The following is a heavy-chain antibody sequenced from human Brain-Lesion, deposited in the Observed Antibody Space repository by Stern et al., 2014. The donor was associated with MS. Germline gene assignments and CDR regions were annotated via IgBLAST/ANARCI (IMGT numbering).Heavy chain of an antibody. D-gene: IGHD3-3*01. CDR2: INPNTGGT. J-gene: IGHJ6*02. Sequence: LQLLESGAEVKKPGASVKVSCKTSGYIFTGYYIHWVRHAPGQGLEWMAWINPNTGGTKYAQKFQGRVTMSRDTSISTAYVELSSLTSDDTAVYYCARDQRGITIFGVVTDYYYLGMDVWGQGTTVTVSS. CDR1: GYIFTGYY. V-gene: IGHV1-2*02. CDR3: ARDQRGITIFGVVTDYYYLGMDV.